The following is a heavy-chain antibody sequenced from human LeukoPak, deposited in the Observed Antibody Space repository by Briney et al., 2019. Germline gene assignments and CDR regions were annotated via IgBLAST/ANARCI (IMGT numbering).Heavy chain of an antibody. CDR2: ISHDGMNA. Sequence: GGSLRLPCAASGLHFSGTAMSWVRQAPGKGLEWVSAISHDGMNAYYADSVKGRFTISRDNSKKTVSLEMSSLTAADTGVYYCAKDGAQYSSGPECDPRGQGALVTVSP. D-gene: IGHD6-19*01. CDR3: AKDGAQYSSGPECDP. V-gene: IGHV3-23*01. CDR1: GLHFSGTA. J-gene: IGHJ5*02.